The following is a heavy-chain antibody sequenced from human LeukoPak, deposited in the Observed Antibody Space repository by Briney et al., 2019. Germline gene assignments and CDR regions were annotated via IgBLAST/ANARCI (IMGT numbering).Heavy chain of an antibody. V-gene: IGHV3-23*01. CDR2: VSGGGVNT. CDR3: ARVGITMVRGVIPDYGMDV. CDR1: GFTFVDYG. D-gene: IGHD3-10*01. Sequence: GGSLRLSCAASGFTFVDYGMTWVRQAPGKGLEWVSIVSGGGVNTYYADSVKGRFTISRDNSKNTLYLQMNRLRAEDTAVYYCARVGITMVRGVIPDYGMDVWGQGTTVTVSS. J-gene: IGHJ6*02.